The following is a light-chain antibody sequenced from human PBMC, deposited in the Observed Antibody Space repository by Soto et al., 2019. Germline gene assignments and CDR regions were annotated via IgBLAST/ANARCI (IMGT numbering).Light chain of an antibody. J-gene: IGLJ2*01. Sequence: QSVLTQPPSVSGAPGQRVTISRTGSSSNIGAGYDVHWYHQLPGTAPKLLIFGNTNRPSGVPDRFSGSKSGTSASLAITGLQAEDEADYYCHSYDSTLSASIFGGGTKVTVL. CDR2: GNT. CDR3: HSYDSTLSASI. V-gene: IGLV1-40*01. CDR1: SSNIGAGYD.